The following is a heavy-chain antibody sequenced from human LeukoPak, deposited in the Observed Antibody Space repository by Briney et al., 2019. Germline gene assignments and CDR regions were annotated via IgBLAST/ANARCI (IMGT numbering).Heavy chain of an antibody. CDR3: AKKVGLVSAPLYYFDV. CDR2: ISGSGGST. D-gene: IGHD5/OR15-5a*01. CDR1: GFTFSSYA. V-gene: IGHV3-23*01. Sequence: GGSLRLSCAASGFTFSSYAVSWVRQAPGKGLEWVSGISGSGGSTYYADFVKGRFTISRDNSKNTLYLQMNSLRAEDTAIYYCAKKVGLVSAPLYYFDVWGQGTLVTVSS. J-gene: IGHJ4*02.